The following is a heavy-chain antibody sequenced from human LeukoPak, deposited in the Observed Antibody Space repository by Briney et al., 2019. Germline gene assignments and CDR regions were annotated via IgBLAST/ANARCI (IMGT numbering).Heavy chain of an antibody. CDR3: ARGWGIAAAGQTDY. D-gene: IGHD6-13*01. CDR2: IYYSGST. Sequence: SETLSLTCTVSGGSISSYYWSWIRQPPGKGLEWIGYIYYSGSTNYNPSLKSRVTISVDTSKNQFSLKLSFVTAADTAVYYCARGWGIAAAGQTDYWGQGTLVTVSS. V-gene: IGHV4-59*01. CDR1: GGSISSYY. J-gene: IGHJ4*02.